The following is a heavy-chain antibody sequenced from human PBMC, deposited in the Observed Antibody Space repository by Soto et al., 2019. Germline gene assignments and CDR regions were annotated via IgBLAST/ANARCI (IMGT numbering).Heavy chain of an antibody. CDR3: ATDKGRSPLDY. CDR2: IYSEDDT. V-gene: IGHV3-66*01. CDR1: GFTVSSKY. J-gene: IGHJ4*02. D-gene: IGHD2-15*01. Sequence: GGSLRLSCAVSGFTVSSKYMSWIRQAPGKGLEWVSLIYSEDDTYYLDSVKGRFTISRDTSKNTVYLQMNSLRTEDTAVYYCATDKGRSPLDYWGQGTLVTVSS.